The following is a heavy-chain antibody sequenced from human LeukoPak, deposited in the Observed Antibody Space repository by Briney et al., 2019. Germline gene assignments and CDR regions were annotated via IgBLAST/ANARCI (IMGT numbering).Heavy chain of an antibody. CDR2: INPNSGGT. Sequence: ASVKVSCKASGYTFTGYYMHWVRQAPGQGLEWMGRINPNSGGTNYAQKFQGRVTMTRDTSISTAYMELSRLRSDDTAAYYCAREYIAVAGMGGVDYWGQGTLVTVSS. D-gene: IGHD6-19*01. CDR3: AREYIAVAGMGGVDY. CDR1: GYTFTGYY. V-gene: IGHV1-2*06. J-gene: IGHJ4*02.